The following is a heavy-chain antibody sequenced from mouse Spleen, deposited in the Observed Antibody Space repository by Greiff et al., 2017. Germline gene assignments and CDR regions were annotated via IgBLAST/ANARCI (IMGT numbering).Heavy chain of an antibody. CDR3: ARSPYYGYVGAMDY. V-gene: IGHV2-2*01. Sequence: QVQLKESGPGLVQPSQSLSITCTVSGFSLTSYGVHWVRQSPGKGLEWLGVIWSGGSTDYNAAFISRLSISKDNSKSQVFFKMNSLQADDTAIYYCARSPYYGYVGAMDYWGQGTSVTVSS. CDR2: IWSGGST. D-gene: IGHD1-2*01. J-gene: IGHJ4*01. CDR1: GFSLTSYG.